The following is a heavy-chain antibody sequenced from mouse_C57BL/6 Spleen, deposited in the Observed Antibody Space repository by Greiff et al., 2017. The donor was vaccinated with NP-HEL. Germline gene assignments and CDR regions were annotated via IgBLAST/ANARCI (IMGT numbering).Heavy chain of an antibody. J-gene: IGHJ3*01. Sequence: QVQLQQPWAELVKPGASVKMSCKASGYTFTSYWMHWVKQRPGQGLEWIGYINPSSGYTKYNQKFKDKATLTADKSSSTAYMQLSSLTYEDSAVYYCAAWDAWFAYWGQGTLVTVSA. D-gene: IGHD4-1*01. CDR1: GYTFTSYW. CDR3: AAWDAWFAY. V-gene: IGHV1-7*01. CDR2: INPSSGYT.